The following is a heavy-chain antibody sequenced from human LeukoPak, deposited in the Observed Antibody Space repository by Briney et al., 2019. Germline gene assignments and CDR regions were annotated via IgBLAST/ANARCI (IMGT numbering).Heavy chain of an antibody. CDR3: AKEYRYCSSTSCYTGYAAFDI. CDR2: ISGSGGST. Sequence: GALRLSCAASGFTFSSYAMSWVRQAPGKGLEWVSAISGSGGSTYYADSVKGRFTISRDNSKNTLYLQMNSLRAEDTAVYYCAKEYRYCSSTSCYTGYAAFDIWGQGTMVTVPS. V-gene: IGHV3-23*01. D-gene: IGHD2-2*02. CDR1: GFTFSSYA. J-gene: IGHJ3*02.